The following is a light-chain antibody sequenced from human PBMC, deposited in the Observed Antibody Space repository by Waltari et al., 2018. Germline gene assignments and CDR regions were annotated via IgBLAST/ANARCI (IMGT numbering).Light chain of an antibody. CDR2: GTS. CDR1: QSVGRS. J-gene: IGKJ1*01. Sequence: EILLTQSPGTLSLSPGEVATLSCRASQSVGRSLAWYQQKPGQPPRLLILGTSNRATGIPDRFSGGGSGTDFSLTITRLEPEDVAVYYCQHYVSLPVTFGQGTKVEIK. V-gene: IGKV3-20*01. CDR3: QHYVSLPVT.